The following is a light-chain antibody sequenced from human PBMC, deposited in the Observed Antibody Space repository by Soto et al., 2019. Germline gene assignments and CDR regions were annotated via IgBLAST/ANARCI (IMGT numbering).Light chain of an antibody. V-gene: IGKV3-20*01. CDR3: QQYGRSPPFT. J-gene: IGKJ3*01. Sequence: ENVLTQSPGTLSLSPGERATLSYRASQSVSSSYLAWYQQKPGQAPRLLMYGASSRATGIPDRFSGSGSGTDFTFIISRLEPEDFAVYYCQQYGRSPPFTFGPGTKVDIK. CDR1: QSVSSSY. CDR2: GAS.